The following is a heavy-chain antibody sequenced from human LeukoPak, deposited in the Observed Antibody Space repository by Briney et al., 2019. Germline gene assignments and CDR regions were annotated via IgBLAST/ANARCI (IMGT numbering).Heavy chain of an antibody. CDR3: TTDPQALVPAAPPYYFYGMDV. CDR1: GFTFSDAW. V-gene: IGHV3-15*01. J-gene: IGHJ6*02. CDR2: IKSKNDGGTT. Sequence: PGGSLRLSCAASGFTFSDAWMSWVRQAPGKGLEWVGRIKSKNDGGTTDYAAPVKGRFTVSRDDSENTLYLQMNSLKTEDTAVYYCTTDPQALVPAAPPYYFYGMDVWGQGTTVTVSS. D-gene: IGHD2-2*01.